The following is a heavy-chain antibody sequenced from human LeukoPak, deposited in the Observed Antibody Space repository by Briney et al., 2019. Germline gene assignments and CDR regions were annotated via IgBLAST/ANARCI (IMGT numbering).Heavy chain of an antibody. CDR3: AREGGPYRPLDY. CDR2: VSHSGYT. Sequence: SETLSLTCDVSGDSVVNGDWWTWVRQPPGKGLEWIGEVSHSGYTNYNPSLESRVAISIDKSNNHFSLTLRSVSAADTAVYYCAREGGPYRPLDYSGQGTLVTVSS. V-gene: IGHV4/OR15-8*02. CDR1: GDSVVNGDW. J-gene: IGHJ4*02.